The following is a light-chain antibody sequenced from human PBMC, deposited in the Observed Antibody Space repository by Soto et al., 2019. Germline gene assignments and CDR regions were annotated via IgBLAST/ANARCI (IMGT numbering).Light chain of an antibody. V-gene: IGKV3-15*01. J-gene: IGKJ5*01. CDR1: QSVDIN. CDR3: QQYNNWPPSIT. Sequence: IVLTHSQATLSYPTGDRVTLSYRASQSVDINLAWYQQRPGQAPRLLIYGASTRATGIPARFSGSGSGTEFTLTISSLQSEDFAVYYCQQYNNWPPSITVGQGARLENK. CDR2: GAS.